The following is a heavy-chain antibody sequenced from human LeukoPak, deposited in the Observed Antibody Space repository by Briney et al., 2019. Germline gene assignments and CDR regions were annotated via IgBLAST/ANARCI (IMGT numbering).Heavy chain of an antibody. D-gene: IGHD6-13*01. Sequence: GASVKVSCKASGGTFSSYAISWVRQAPGQGLEWMGGIIPIFGTANYAQKFQGRVTITADESTSTAYMELSSLRSEDTAVYYCASEPARIAAAGVGNAFDIWGQGTMVTVSS. J-gene: IGHJ3*02. CDR3: ASEPARIAAAGVGNAFDI. V-gene: IGHV1-69*13. CDR1: GGTFSSYA. CDR2: IIPIFGTA.